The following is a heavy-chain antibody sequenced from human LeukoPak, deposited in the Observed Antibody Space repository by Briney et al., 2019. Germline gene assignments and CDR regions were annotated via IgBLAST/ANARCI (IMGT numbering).Heavy chain of an antibody. V-gene: IGHV1-46*01. Sequence: GASVKVSCKASGYTFTSYYMHWVRQAPGQGLVWMGIINPSGGSTSYAQKFQGRVTMTRDMSTSTAYMELSSLRSEDTAVYYCQLVFLNYWGQGTLVTVSS. J-gene: IGHJ4*02. CDR1: GYTFTSYY. CDR2: INPSGGST. CDR3: QLVFLNY. D-gene: IGHD2/OR15-2a*01.